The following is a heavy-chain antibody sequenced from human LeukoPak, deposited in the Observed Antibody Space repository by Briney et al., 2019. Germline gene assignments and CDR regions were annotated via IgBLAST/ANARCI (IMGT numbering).Heavy chain of an antibody. CDR3: AKGYCSSTSCYFDY. CDR2: ISWNSGNI. J-gene: IGHJ4*02. Sequence: GASLRLSCAASGFTFDDYAMHWVRQGPGKGLEWVSGISWNSGNIGYADSVKGRFTISRDNAKNSLYLQMNSLRPEDTVLYYCAKGYCSSTSCYFDYWGQGTLVTVSS. CDR1: GFTFDDYA. D-gene: IGHD2-2*01. V-gene: IGHV3-9*01.